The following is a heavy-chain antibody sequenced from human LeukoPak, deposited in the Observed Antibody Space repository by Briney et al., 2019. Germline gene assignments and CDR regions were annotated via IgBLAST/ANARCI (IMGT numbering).Heavy chain of an antibody. CDR2: ISYDGSNK. J-gene: IGHJ4*02. CDR1: GFTLSSYG. D-gene: IGHD2-21*02. V-gene: IGHV3-30*18. Sequence: GGSLRLSCAASGFTLSSYGMHWVSQAPGKGLEWVAVISYDGSNKYYADSVKGRFTISRDNSKNTLYLQMNSLRAEDTAVYYCAKVDQLVVVTGFDYWGQATLVTVSS. CDR3: AKVDQLVVVTGFDY.